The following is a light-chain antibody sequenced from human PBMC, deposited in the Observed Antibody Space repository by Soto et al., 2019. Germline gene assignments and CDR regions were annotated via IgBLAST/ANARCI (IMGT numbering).Light chain of an antibody. CDR3: GTWDSSLSAEV. Sequence: QSVLTQPPSVSAAPGQTVTISCSGSSSNIGTDYVSWYQHLPGTAPKLLIYDTDKRPSGIPDRFSGSKSGTSATLGITGLQTGDEAEYYCGTWDSSLSAEVFGGGTKLTVL. V-gene: IGLV1-51*01. J-gene: IGLJ2*01. CDR1: SSNIGTDY. CDR2: DTD.